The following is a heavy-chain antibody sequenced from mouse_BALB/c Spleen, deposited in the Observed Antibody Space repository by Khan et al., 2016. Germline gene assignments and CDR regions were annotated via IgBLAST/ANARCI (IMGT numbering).Heavy chain of an antibody. D-gene: IGHD2-12*01. CDR2: IWADGRT. CDR1: GFSLTGYG. CDR3: SSDYDGFAY. V-gene: IGHV2-6-7*01. J-gene: IGHJ3*01. Sequence: QVQLKESGPGLVAPSQSLSITCTVSGFSLTGYGVNWVRQPPGKGLEWLGKIWADGRTDYNSALKSRVSISKDNSKSQVVLKMNSLQTDDTGNYYCSSDYDGFAYWGQGTLVIVSA.